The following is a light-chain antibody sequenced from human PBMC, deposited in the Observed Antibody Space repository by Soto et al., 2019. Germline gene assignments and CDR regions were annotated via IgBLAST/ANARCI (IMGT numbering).Light chain of an antibody. CDR2: GAS. CDR3: QQYNNWPLLT. CDR1: QSVKNT. J-gene: IGKJ4*01. Sequence: EIIVTQSPATLSVSPGERATLSGRASQSVKNTLAWYQQKPGQAPRLLIYGASTRATGIPARFGGSGYGTEFTLTISSLQSEDFAIYYCQQYNNWPLLTFGGGTKVEIK. V-gene: IGKV3-15*01.